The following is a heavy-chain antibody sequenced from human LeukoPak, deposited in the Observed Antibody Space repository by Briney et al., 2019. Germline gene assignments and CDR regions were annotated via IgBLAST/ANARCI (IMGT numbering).Heavy chain of an antibody. D-gene: IGHD3-16*01. CDR3: ARPSSTAPPYYYDL. CDR2: MYYSGST. CDR1: GGSISSYY. J-gene: IGHJ4*02. Sequence: SETLSLTCSVSGGSISSYYWTWIRQPPGKGLEWIGYMYYSGSTNYNPSLKSRVTISVDTSKNQFSLKLSSVTAADTAVYYCARPSSTAPPYYYDLWGQGTLVTVSS. V-gene: IGHV4-59*08.